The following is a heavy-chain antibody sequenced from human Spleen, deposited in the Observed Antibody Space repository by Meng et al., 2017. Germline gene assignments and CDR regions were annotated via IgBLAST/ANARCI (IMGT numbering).Heavy chain of an antibody. D-gene: IGHD6-13*01. Sequence: QGQLVQSGAEVKKPGASVKVSCKPSGYNFPDYYMHWVRQAPGQGLEWMGRINPNSGGTNYAQKFQGRVTMTGDTSISTAYMDLSGLRSDDTAVYYCARDEDISAAGKLFGDYWGQGTLVTVSS. CDR3: ARDEDISAAGKLFGDY. CDR2: INPNSGGT. V-gene: IGHV1-2*06. CDR1: GYNFPDYY. J-gene: IGHJ4*02.